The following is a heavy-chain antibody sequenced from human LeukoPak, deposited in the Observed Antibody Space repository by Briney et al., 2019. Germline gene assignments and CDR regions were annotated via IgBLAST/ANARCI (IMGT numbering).Heavy chain of an antibody. V-gene: IGHV3-66*01. CDR3: ARDGGLRVPAAIGFSDYCYYGMDV. CDR2: IYSGGST. J-gene: IGHJ6*02. CDR1: GFTVSSNY. Sequence: GGSLRLSCAASGFTVSSNYMSWVRQAPGKGLEWVSVIYSGGSTYYADSVKGRFTISRDNSKNTLYLQMNSLRAEDTAVYYCARDGGLRVPAAIGFSDYCYYGMDVWGQGTTVTVSS. D-gene: IGHD2-2*02.